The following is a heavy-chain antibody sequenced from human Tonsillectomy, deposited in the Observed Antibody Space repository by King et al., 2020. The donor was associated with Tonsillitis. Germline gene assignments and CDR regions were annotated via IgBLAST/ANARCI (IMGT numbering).Heavy chain of an antibody. Sequence: VQLQQWGAGLLKPSETLSLTCAVYGGSFSGYYWNWIRQPPGKGLEWIGEINHSGSNNYNPSLKSRVIVSVDTSKNQFSLKLSSVTAADTAVYYCASTQGYWGQGTLVTVSS. V-gene: IGHV4-34*01. CDR2: INHSGSN. CDR3: ASTQGY. J-gene: IGHJ4*02. CDR1: GGSFSGYY.